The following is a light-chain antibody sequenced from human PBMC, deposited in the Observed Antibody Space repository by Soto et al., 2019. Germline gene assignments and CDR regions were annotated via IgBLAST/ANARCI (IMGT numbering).Light chain of an antibody. CDR2: KAS. CDR1: QNIYTW. J-gene: IGKJ1*01. V-gene: IGKV1-5*03. Sequence: DHQVTQSPSTLSASVGDRVTITCRASQNIYTWLAWYQQKPGIAPKLLIHKASTLESGVPSRFSGSGYGTEFTLTISGLQPEDSATYYCQQYERYSTFGQGTKVDIK. CDR3: QQYERYST.